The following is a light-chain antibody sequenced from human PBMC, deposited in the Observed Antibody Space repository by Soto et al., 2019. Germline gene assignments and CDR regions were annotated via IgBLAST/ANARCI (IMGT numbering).Light chain of an antibody. Sequence: QSVLTQPPSVSGAPGQRVTISCTGSSSNIGAGYDVHWYQQLPGTAPKLLIYGDSNRPSGVPDRFSGSNSGTSASLAITGLQAEDEADYYCQSYASSLSGYVFGTGTKLTV. V-gene: IGLV1-40*01. CDR3: QSYASSLSGYV. CDR2: GDS. J-gene: IGLJ1*01. CDR1: SSNIGAGYD.